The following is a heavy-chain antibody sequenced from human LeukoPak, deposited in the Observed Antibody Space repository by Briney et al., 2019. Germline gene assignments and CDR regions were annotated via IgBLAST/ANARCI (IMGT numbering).Heavy chain of an antibody. J-gene: IGHJ4*02. CDR2: INPNNGDT. CDR3: ARVQGYCTDGRCLF. V-gene: IGHV1-2*02. CDR1: FSNYY. D-gene: IGHD2-8*01. Sequence: ASVKVSCKAFSNYYIHWVRQAPGQGLEWMGWINPNNGDTKYAQKFNGRVTMTRDTSISTAYMEMSRLRSDDTAVYYCARVQGYCTDGRCLFWGQGTLVTVSS.